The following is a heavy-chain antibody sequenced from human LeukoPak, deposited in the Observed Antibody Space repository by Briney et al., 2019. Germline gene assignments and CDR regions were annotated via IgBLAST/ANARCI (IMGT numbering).Heavy chain of an antibody. Sequence: GGSLRLSCAASGFSFSNSWMHWVRQAPGKGLVWVSRINSDGTTTYYADSVKGRFTISRDNSKNTVYLQMNSLRAEDTAVYYCARDLNYDSAYWGQGTLVTVSS. J-gene: IGHJ4*02. CDR2: INSDGTTT. CDR1: GFSFSNSW. CDR3: ARDLNYDSAY. D-gene: IGHD3-22*01. V-gene: IGHV3-74*01.